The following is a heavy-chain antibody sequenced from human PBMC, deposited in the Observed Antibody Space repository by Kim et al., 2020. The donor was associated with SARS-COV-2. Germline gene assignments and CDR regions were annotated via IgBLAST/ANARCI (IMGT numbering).Heavy chain of an antibody. CDR3: ARRCSSSSNRPLDV. J-gene: IGHJ6*04. D-gene: IGHD6-6*01. V-gene: IGHV3-7*04. Sequence: ESVKGRFTISRDNAKNSLYLQMNSLRAEDTAVYYCARRCSSSSNRPLDVWGKGTTVTVSS.